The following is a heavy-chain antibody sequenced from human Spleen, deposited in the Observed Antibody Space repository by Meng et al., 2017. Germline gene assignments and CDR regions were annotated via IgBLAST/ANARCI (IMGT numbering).Heavy chain of an antibody. Sequence: GESLKTSCAASGFTFSSYWMSWVRQAPGKGLEWVANIKQDGSEKYYVDPVKGRFTISRDNAKNSLYLQMTSLRAEDTAIYYCARDRSAWYSLDSFNIWGQGTMVTVSS. V-gene: IGHV3-7*01. D-gene: IGHD6-6*01. CDR1: GFTFSSYW. J-gene: IGHJ3*02. CDR2: IKQDGSEK. CDR3: ARDRSAWYSLDSFNI.